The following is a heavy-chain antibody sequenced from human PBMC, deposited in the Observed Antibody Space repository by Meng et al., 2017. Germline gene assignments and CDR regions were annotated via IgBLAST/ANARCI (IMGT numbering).Heavy chain of an antibody. V-gene: IGHV4-59*01. J-gene: IGHJ4*02. Sequence: SETLSLTCTVSGGSISSYYWSWIRQPPRKGLEWIGYIYYSGSTNYNPSLKSRVTISVDTSKNQFSLKLSSVTAADTAVYYCARDGHVGYFDYWGQGTLVTVSS. CDR1: GGSISSYY. CDR3: ARDGHVGYFDY. CDR2: IYYSGST.